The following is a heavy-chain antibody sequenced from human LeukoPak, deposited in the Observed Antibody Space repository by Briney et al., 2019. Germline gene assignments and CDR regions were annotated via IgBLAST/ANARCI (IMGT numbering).Heavy chain of an antibody. CDR2: IYPGDSDT. CDR3: ARSPSLRFFDCLLAYYFDS. J-gene: IGHJ4*02. D-gene: IGHD3-9*01. CDR1: GYSFTSYW. Sequence: GESLKISCKGSGYSFTSYWIGWVRQMPGKGLEWMGIIYPGDSDTRYSPSFQGQVTISADKSISTAYLQWSSLKASDTAMYYCARSPSLRFFDCLLAYYFDSGGQGPLVPV. V-gene: IGHV5-51*01.